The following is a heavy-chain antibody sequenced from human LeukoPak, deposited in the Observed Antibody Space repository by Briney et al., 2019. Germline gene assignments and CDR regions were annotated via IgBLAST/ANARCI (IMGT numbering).Heavy chain of an antibody. J-gene: IGHJ3*02. D-gene: IGHD3-3*01. CDR3: ARLITVFGMAPDAFDI. Sequence: GESLKISCKGSGYSFTSYWIGWVRQMPGKGLEWRGIIYPGDSDTRYSPSFQGQVTISADKSISTAYLQRSSLKASDTAMYYCARLITVFGMAPDAFDIWGQGTMVTVSS. V-gene: IGHV5-51*01. CDR2: IYPGDSDT. CDR1: GYSFTSYW.